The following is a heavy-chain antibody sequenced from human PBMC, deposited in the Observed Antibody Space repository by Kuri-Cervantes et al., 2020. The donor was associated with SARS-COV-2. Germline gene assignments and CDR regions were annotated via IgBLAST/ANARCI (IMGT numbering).Heavy chain of an antibody. CDR3: ARVPYRGARYNWFDP. D-gene: IGHD3-10*01. CDR2: INHSGST. J-gene: IGHJ5*02. CDR1: GGSFSGYH. V-gene: IGHV4-34*01. Sequence: SETLSLTCAVYGGSFSGYHWSWIRQPPGKGLEWIGEINHSGSTNYNPSLKSRVTISVDTSKNQFSLKLSSVTAADTAVYYCARVPYRGARYNWFDPWGQGNLVHVAS.